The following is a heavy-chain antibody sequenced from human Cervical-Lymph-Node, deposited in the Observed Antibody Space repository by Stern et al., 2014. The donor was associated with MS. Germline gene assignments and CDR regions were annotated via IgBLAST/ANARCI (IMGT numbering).Heavy chain of an antibody. J-gene: IGHJ6*02. CDR3: ARTKYGMDV. V-gene: IGHV7-4-1*01. CDR1: GYTLTSYA. CDR2: SDTNTGDT. Sequence: QVQLVQSGSGLEKPWASVKVSCKASGYTLTSYAMYWGRQAPGQGLEWMGWSDTNTGDTTYDQPVTRRFVFSSDHPAHTAYLLIPSPKADDTGVYYCARTKYGMDVWGQGTPVTVSS.